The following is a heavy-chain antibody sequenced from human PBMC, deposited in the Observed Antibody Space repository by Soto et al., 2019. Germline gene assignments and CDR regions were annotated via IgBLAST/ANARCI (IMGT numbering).Heavy chain of an antibody. CDR2: IWYDGSNK. J-gene: IGHJ6*02. CDR1: GFTFSSYG. V-gene: IGHV3-33*01. Sequence: GGSLRLSCAASGFTFSSYGMHWVRQAPGKGLEWVAVIWYDGSNKYYADSVKGRFTISRDNSKNTLYLQMNSLRAEDTAVYYYARGPDGVTTDYDGLDVWGQGTTVTVSS. D-gene: IGHD4-17*01. CDR3: ARGPDGVTTDYDGLDV.